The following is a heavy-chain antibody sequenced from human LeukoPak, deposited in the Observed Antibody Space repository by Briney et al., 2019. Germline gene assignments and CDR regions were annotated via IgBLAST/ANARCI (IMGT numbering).Heavy chain of an antibody. V-gene: IGHV1-69*13. CDR1: GYTFTSYG. CDR3: ARDQGLDY. CDR2: TIPMFDTV. Sequence: SVKVSCKASGYTFTSYGISWVRQAPGQGLEWMGDTIPMFDTVHYARKFQGRVTISADESTNTAYMELTSLRSDDTAVYYCARDQGLDYWGQGTLVTVST. J-gene: IGHJ4*02.